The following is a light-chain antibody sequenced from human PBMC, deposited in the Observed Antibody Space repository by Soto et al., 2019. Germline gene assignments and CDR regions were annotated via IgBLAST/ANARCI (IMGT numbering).Light chain of an antibody. CDR1: SSDVGGYNY. CDR3: ISYKSRSTWV. CDR2: EVS. V-gene: IGLV2-14*01. J-gene: IGLJ3*02. Sequence: QSALTQPASVSGSPGQSITISCTGTSSDVGGYNYVSWYQQHPGKAPKLMIYEVSNRPSGVSDRFSGSRSGNTASLTISGLQDEEESDYYCISYKSRSTWVFGGGTKVTV.